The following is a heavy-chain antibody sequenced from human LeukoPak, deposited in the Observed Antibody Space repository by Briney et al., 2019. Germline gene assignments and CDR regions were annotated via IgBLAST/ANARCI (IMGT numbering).Heavy chain of an antibody. CDR3: ARVPALATYSSGWFDY. J-gene: IGHJ5*01. CDR2: INAYNGNT. D-gene: IGHD6-19*01. CDR1: GYIFTSYG. V-gene: IGHV1-18*01. Sequence: GASVKVSCKVSGYIFTSYGISWVRQAPGQGLEWMGWINAYNGNTNYAQKLQGRVTMTTDTSTSTAYMELRSLRSDDTAVYYCARVPALATYSSGWFDYWGQGTLVTVSS.